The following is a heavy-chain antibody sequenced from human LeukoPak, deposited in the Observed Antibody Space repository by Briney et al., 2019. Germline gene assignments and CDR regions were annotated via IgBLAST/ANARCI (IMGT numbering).Heavy chain of an antibody. CDR3: ARHGGHSGFDPYDY. V-gene: IGHV4-38-2*01. CDR2: IYHSGST. J-gene: IGHJ4*02. CDR1: GYSISSGYY. Sequence: SETLSLTCAVSGYSISSGYYWAWIRQPPGKGLEWIGSIYHSGSTYYKPSLKSRVTISVDTSKNQFSLKVNSVTAADTAVYYCARHGGHSGFDPYDYWAREPWSPSPQ. D-gene: IGHD5-12*01.